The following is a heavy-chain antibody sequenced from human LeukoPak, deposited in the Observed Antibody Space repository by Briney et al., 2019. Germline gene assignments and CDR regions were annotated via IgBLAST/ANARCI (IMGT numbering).Heavy chain of an antibody. J-gene: IGHJ5*02. CDR2: IYYSGST. D-gene: IGHD6-19*01. V-gene: IGHV4-59*01. CDR1: GGSISGYH. CDR3: ARAGAVAGIIEGWFDP. Sequence: SETLSLTCTVTGGSISGYHWNWIRQPPGKGLEWIGYIYYSGSTNYNPSLKSRVTISVDTSKNQFSLKLSSVTAADTAVYYCARAGAVAGIIEGWFDPWGQGTLVTVSS.